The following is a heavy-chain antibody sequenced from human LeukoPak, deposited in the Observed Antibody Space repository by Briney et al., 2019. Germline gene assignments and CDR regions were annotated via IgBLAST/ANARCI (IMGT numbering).Heavy chain of an antibody. V-gene: IGHV1-69*05. CDR1: GGTFSSYA. D-gene: IGHD2-15*01. CDR3: ARGEAVWVVAATPFDY. CDR2: IIPIFGTA. Sequence: SVKVSCKASGGTFSSYAISWVRQAPGQGLEWMGRIIPIFGTANYAQKFQGRVTITTGESTSTAYMELSSLRSEDTAVYYCARGEAVWVVAATPFDYWGQGTLVTVSS. J-gene: IGHJ4*02.